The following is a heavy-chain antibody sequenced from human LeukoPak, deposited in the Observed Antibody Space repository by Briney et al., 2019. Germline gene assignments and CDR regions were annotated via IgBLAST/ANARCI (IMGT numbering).Heavy chain of an antibody. J-gene: IGHJ4*02. V-gene: IGHV1-18*01. D-gene: IGHD6-6*01. CDR3: ARDEYEYSSSSVFDY. CDR1: GYTFTSYG. Sequence: GASVKVSCKASGYTFTSYGISWERQAPGQGLEWMGWISAYNGNTNYAQKLQGRVTMTTDTSTSTAYMELRSLRSDDTAVYYCARDEYEYSSSSVFDYWGQGTLVTVSS. CDR2: ISAYNGNT.